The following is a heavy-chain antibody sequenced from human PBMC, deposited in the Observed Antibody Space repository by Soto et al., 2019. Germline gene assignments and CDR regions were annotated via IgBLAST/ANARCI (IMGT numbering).Heavy chain of an antibody. V-gene: IGHV4-39*01. Sequence: QLQLQESGPGLVKPSETLSLTCTVSGGSISSSSYYWGWIRQPPGKGLEWIGSIYYSGYTYYNPSLKSRATISVDTSKNQCSLKLSDVTAADTAVYYCARHNGPLYVGYYYDMDVGGQGTTVTVSS. CDR1: GGSISSSSYY. CDR2: IYYSGYT. J-gene: IGHJ6*02. D-gene: IGHD3-16*01. CDR3: ARHNGPLYVGYYYDMDV.